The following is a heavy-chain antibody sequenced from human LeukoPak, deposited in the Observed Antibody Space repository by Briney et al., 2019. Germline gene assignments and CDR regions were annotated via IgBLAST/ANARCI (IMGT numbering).Heavy chain of an antibody. D-gene: IGHD2-8*01. CDR3: ARDPPGVRYGRPIFDF. CDR1: GYTFTGYY. J-gene: IGHJ4*02. Sequence: ASVKVSCKASGYTFTGYYMHWVRQAPGQGLEWMGWINPNSGGTNYAQKFQGRVTMTRDTSISTAYMELSRLRSDDTAVYYCARDPPGVRYGRPIFDFWGQGTLVTVSS. CDR2: INPNSGGT. V-gene: IGHV1-2*02.